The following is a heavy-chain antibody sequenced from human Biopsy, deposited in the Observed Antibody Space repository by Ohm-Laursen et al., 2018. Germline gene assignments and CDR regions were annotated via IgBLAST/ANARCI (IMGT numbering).Heavy chain of an antibody. Sequence: GTLSLTCTVSGDSISTYYWSWIRQPPGRGLEWVGSIYYSGSTNYNPSLKSRVTISADTSKSQLSLHLTSVTAADTAVYYCASRGLVMASDYYFDDWGQGTLVTVSS. CDR2: IYYSGST. CDR1: GDSISTYY. CDR3: ASRGLVMASDYYFDD. J-gene: IGHJ4*02. V-gene: IGHV4-59*08. D-gene: IGHD3/OR15-3a*01.